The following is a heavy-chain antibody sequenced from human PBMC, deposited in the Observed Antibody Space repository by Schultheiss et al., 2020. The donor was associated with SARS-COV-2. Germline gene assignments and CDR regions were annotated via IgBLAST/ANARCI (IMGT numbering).Heavy chain of an antibody. J-gene: IGHJ6*02. CDR2: INHSGST. V-gene: IGHV4-34*01. CDR3: ARPRKTYYSHYAMDV. Sequence: SETLSLTCAVYGGSFSGYYWSWIRQPPGKGLEWIGEINHSGSTNYNPSLKSRVTISVDTSKNQFSLKLSSVTAADTALYHCARPRKTYYSHYAMDVWGQGTTVTVSS. CDR1: GGSFSGYY.